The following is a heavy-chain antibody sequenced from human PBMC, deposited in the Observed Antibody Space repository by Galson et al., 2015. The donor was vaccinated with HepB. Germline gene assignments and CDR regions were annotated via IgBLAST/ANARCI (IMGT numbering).Heavy chain of an antibody. CDR3: AISRDCISTSCSRYDY. D-gene: IGHD2-2*01. CDR1: GVTFSSYA. Sequence: SVKVSCKAPGVTFSSYALSWVRQAPGRGLEWMGGVIPLFAIERYAQKFQGRVTITADESTSTSYMELSSLRSEDTAVYYCAISRDCISTSCSRYDYWGQGTLVTVSS. J-gene: IGHJ4*02. CDR2: VIPLFAIE. V-gene: IGHV1-69*13.